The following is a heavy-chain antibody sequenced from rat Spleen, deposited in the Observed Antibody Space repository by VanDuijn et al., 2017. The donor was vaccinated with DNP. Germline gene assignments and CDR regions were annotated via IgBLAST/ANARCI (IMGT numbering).Heavy chain of an antibody. Sequence: EVQLVESGGGLVQPGRSMKLSCAASGFTFSYSDLAWVRQAPTGGLEWVASIDSSGGSTNYGDSVKGRFTISRDIAKSTLYLQMDSLRSEDTATYYCARQSAAISTGFAYWGQGTLVTVSS. J-gene: IGHJ3*01. CDR3: ARQSAAISTGFAY. D-gene: IGHD1-2*01. V-gene: IGHV5-25*01. CDR1: GFTFSYSD. CDR2: IDSSGGST.